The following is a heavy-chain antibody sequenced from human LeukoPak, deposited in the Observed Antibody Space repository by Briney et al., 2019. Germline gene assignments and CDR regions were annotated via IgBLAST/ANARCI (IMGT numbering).Heavy chain of an antibody. V-gene: IGHV1-69*05. Sequence: SVKVSCKASGGTFSSYAISWVRQAPGQGLEWMGRIIPIFGTANYAQKFQGRVTITTDESTSTAYMELSSLRSEDTAVYYCARESPPPVTTVTNYFDYWGQGTLVTVSS. J-gene: IGHJ4*02. CDR3: ARESPPPVTTVTNYFDY. CDR2: IIPIFGTA. D-gene: IGHD4-17*01. CDR1: GGTFSSYA.